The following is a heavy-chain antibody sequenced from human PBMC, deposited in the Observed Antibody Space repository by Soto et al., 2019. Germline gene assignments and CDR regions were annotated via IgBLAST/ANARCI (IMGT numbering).Heavy chain of an antibody. D-gene: IGHD2-2*01. CDR3: ARDRCSSTSCYHG. CDR2: ISSSSSYI. CDR1: GFIFSSYS. J-gene: IGHJ4*02. V-gene: IGHV3-21*01. Sequence: EVQLVESGGGLVKPGGSLRLSCADSGFIFSSYSINWVRQAPVKGLEWVSSISSSSSYIYYADSVKGRFTISRDNAKNSLYLQMNSLRAEDTAVYYCARDRCSSTSCYHGWGQGTLVTVSS.